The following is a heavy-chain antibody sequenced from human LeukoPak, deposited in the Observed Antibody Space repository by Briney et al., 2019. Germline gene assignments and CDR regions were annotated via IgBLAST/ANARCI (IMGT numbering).Heavy chain of an antibody. CDR2: IYYSGST. J-gene: IGHJ2*01. CDR1: GGSISGYY. Sequence: SETLSLTCTVSGGSISGYYYNWIRQPPGKGLERIGYIYYSGSTNYNPSLKSRVTISLDTSKNQFSLKLSSVTTADTAVYYCARSVVTLYWYFDLWGRGTLVTVSS. D-gene: IGHD4-23*01. V-gene: IGHV4-59*01. CDR3: ARSVVTLYWYFDL.